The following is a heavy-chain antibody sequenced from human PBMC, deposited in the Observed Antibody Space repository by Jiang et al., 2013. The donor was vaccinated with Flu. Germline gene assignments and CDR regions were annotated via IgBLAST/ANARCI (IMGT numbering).Heavy chain of an antibody. V-gene: IGHV4-61*02. J-gene: IGHJ6*02. D-gene: IGHD1-26*01. CDR3: ARSGDLNVYYGMDV. Sequence: PGLVKPSQTLSLTCTVSGGSISSGSYYWSWIRQPAGKGLEWIGRIYTSGSTNYNPSLKSRVTISVDTSKNQFSLKLSSVTAADTAVYYCARSGDLNVYYGMDVWGQGTTVTVSS. CDR2: IYTSGST. CDR1: GGSISSGSYY.